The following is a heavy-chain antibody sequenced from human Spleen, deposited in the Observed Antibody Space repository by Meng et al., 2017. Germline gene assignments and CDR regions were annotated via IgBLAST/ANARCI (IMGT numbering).Heavy chain of an antibody. D-gene: IGHD5-12*01. CDR1: GGSFSSYY. V-gene: IGHV4-34*01. Sequence: QVHLQQWGAGPLKPSETLSLTCGVSGGSFSSYYWTLIRHPPGKGLEWIGEINHNGRTNYNPSLKSRVTISVDTSKKQFSLRLTSVTAADTAVYYCARGSASGYYPIDYWGQGTLVTVSS. CDR2: INHNGRT. J-gene: IGHJ4*02. CDR3: ARGSASGYYPIDY.